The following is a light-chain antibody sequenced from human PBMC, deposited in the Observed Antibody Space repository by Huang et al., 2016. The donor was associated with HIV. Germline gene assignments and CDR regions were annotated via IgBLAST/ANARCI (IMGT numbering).Light chain of an antibody. CDR3: QQSYSIPWT. Sequence: IQMTQSPSSLPAFVGDRVTITCRASQSITTYLNWYQQKIGESPKLLIYAASILQSGVPLRFGGSGSGTNFSLTITNLQSEDFGVYYCQQSYSIPWTFGQGTRVEI. CDR1: QSITTY. V-gene: IGKV1-39*01. CDR2: AAS. J-gene: IGKJ1*01.